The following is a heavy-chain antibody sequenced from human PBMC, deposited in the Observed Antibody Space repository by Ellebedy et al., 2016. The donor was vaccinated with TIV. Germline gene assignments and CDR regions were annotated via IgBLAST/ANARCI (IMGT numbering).Heavy chain of an antibody. Sequence: GGSLRLSXAASGFTFTSYAMSWVRQAPGKGLEWLSYISGSGSAIYYADSVQGRFTISRDNAKNSLYLLMDSLRAEDTAVYYCARAPDFGGSGFDYWGQGTLVTVSP. CDR1: GFTFTSYA. V-gene: IGHV3-11*01. CDR2: ISGSGSAI. J-gene: IGHJ4*02. CDR3: ARAPDFGGSGFDY. D-gene: IGHD3-16*01.